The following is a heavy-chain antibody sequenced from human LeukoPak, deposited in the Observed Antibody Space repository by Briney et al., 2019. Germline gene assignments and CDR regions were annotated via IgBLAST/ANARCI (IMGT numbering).Heavy chain of an antibody. CDR3: AKVSPIYSSSWYWNY. CDR1: GFTFSSYG. Sequence: PGGSLRLSCAASGFTFSSYGMHWVRQAPGKGLEWVAFIRYDGSNKYYADSVKGRFTISRDNSKNTLYLQMNSLRAEDTAVYYCAKVSPIYSSSWYWNYWGQGTLVTVSS. V-gene: IGHV3-30*02. J-gene: IGHJ4*02. CDR2: IRYDGSNK. D-gene: IGHD6-13*01.